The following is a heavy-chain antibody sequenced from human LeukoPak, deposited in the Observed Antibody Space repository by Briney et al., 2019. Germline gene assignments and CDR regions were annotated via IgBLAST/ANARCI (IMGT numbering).Heavy chain of an antibody. D-gene: IGHD3-10*01. J-gene: IGHJ4*02. Sequence: GGPLRLSCAASGFPDSNYYMNWVRHAPGKGLEWVSAIHRGETTHYADSVKGRFTIPRDNSKNTLYLQKNDLRAEDTAVFLCARDYCGSGSYQFDYWGQGTLVTVSS. CDR2: IHRGETT. CDR3: ARDYCGSGSYQFDY. CDR1: GFPDSNYY. V-gene: IGHV3-66*01.